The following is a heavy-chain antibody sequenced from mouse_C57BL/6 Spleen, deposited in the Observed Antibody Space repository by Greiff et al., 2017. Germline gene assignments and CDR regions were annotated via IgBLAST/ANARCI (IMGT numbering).Heavy chain of an antibody. J-gene: IGHJ3*01. CDR1: GYTFTDYN. CDR3: ARKEGGYGDEGRFAY. D-gene: IGHD2-2*01. V-gene: IGHV1-18*01. Sequence: EVQLQQSGPELVKPGASVKIPCKASGYTFTDYNMDWVKQSHGKSLEWIGDINPNNGGTIYNQKFKGKTTLTVDKSSSTAYMELRSLTSEDTAVYYVARKEGGYGDEGRFAYWGQGTLVTVSA. CDR2: INPNNGGT.